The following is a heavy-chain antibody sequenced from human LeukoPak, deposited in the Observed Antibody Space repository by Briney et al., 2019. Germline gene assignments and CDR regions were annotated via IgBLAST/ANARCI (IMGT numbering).Heavy chain of an antibody. Sequence: GGSLRLSCAASGFSFDDCAIHWVRQAPGKGLEWVSLISGDGGSTFYADSVKGRFTISRDNSKNSLYLQMSSLRSEDTALYYCARESDSSGWYDSWGQGTLVTVSS. CDR1: GFSFDDCA. CDR2: ISGDGGST. J-gene: IGHJ5*01. V-gene: IGHV3-43*02. D-gene: IGHD3-22*01. CDR3: ARESDSSGWYDS.